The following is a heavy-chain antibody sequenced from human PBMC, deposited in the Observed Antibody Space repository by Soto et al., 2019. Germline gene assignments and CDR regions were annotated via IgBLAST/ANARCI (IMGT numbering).Heavy chain of an antibody. D-gene: IGHD3-3*01. V-gene: IGHV3-53*05. CDR2: IYRGGRE. J-gene: IGHJ4*02. CDR1: GFTDRTNH. Sequence: GGSLRLSCAPSGFTDRTNHMGWVPVAPGKGVEWVSVIYRGGREYYADSVKAGFTISRDNSKSTLYLQMSRLRAEDTAVYYCAKDYDFWSASVNPYFDSWGLGTLVTVSS. CDR3: AKDYDFWSASVNPYFDS.